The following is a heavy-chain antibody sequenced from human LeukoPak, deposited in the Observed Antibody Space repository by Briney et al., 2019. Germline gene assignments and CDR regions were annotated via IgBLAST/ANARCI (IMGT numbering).Heavy chain of an antibody. D-gene: IGHD6-19*01. CDR2: ISYDGTNK. CDR3: ARDRLLITVAGTVDQ. J-gene: IGHJ4*02. CDR1: GFTFSSYP. V-gene: IGHV3-30*09. Sequence: GGSLRLSCAASGFTFSSYPMHWVRQAPGKGLEWVAVISYDGTNKWYADSVQGRFAISRDNSKNTLYLQMNSLRPEDTAVYYCARDRLLITVAGTVDQWGRGTLVTVSS.